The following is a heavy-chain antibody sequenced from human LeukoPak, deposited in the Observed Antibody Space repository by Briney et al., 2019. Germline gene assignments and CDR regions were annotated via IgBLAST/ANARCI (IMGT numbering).Heavy chain of an antibody. CDR3: ARDSEYYDILTGYTGGAFDI. D-gene: IGHD3-9*01. CDR2: ISSSGSTI. CDR1: GFTFSGYG. V-gene: IGHV3-48*04. J-gene: IGHJ3*02. Sequence: GRSLRLSCAASGFTFSGYGMHWVRQAPGKGLEWVSYISSSGSTIYYADSVKGRFTISRDNAKNSLYLQMNSLRAEDTAVYYCARDSEYYDILTGYTGGAFDIWGQGTMVTVSS.